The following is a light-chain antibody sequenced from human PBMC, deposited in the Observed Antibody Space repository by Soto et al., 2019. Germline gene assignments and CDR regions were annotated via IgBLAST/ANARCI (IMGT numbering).Light chain of an antibody. Sequence: AIRMTQSPSSLSASAGDRVAIACRASQDVGRYLAWYQQKPGQAPKLLIYGASTLQSGAPSRFSGGGSGTDFALTISCLQSEDFATYYYQHYKNYPWTFGQGTKVEIK. CDR2: GAS. CDR3: QHYKNYPWT. J-gene: IGKJ1*01. CDR1: QDVGRY. V-gene: IGKV1-8*01.